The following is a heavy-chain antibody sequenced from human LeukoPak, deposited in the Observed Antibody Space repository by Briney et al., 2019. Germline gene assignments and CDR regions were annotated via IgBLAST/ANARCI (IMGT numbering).Heavy chain of an antibody. CDR3: ARDEGYDIEY. CDR1: GFTFSTSW. J-gene: IGHJ4*02. V-gene: IGHV3-74*01. CDR2: ISSDGRRT. Sequence: GGSLRLSCAASGFTFSTSWMHWVRQVPGKGLVWVSRISSDGRRTSYAGSVKGRSTISRDNAKNTLYLQLNGLGAEDSAIYYCARDEGYDIEYWGQGTLVTVAS. D-gene: IGHD2-2*01.